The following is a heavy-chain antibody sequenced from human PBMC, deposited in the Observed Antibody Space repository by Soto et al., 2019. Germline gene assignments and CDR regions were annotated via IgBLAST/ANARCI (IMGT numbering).Heavy chain of an antibody. Sequence: SGPTLVNPTQTLTLTCTFSGFSLSTSGMCVSWIRQPPGKALEWLALIDRDDDKYYSTSLKTRLTISKDTSKNQVVLIMTNMDPVDTATYFCARIPSASAGKHYYYYGMDIWGQGPSVTVFS. V-gene: IGHV2-70*01. J-gene: IGHJ6*02. CDR2: IDRDDDK. CDR3: ARIPSASAGKHYYYYGMDI. D-gene: IGHD6-13*01. CDR1: GFSLSTSGMC.